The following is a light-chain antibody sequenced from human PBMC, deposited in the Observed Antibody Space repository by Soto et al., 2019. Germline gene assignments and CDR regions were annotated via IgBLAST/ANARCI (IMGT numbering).Light chain of an antibody. CDR2: AAS. CDR1: QSINGW. J-gene: IGKJ4*01. V-gene: IGKV1-39*01. Sequence: DIQMTQSHSTLSPSVGDSVTITCRASQSINGWLAWYPQKPGKAPKLMIYAASSLQSGVPSRFSGSGSGTDFTVTISSLQPEDCATYDCQQRYSMPRTFGGGTKVDIK. CDR3: QQRYSMPRT.